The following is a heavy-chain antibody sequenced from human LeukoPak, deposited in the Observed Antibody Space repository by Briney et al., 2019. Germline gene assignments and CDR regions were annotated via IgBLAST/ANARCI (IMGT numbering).Heavy chain of an antibody. CDR3: ARDSASTPLDY. J-gene: IGHJ4*02. CDR1: GFTFSSYG. V-gene: IGHV3-33*01. CDR2: VSNDGRNE. Sequence: PGGSLRLSCATSGFTFSSYGIHWVRQAPGKGVEWVAVVSNDGRNEYYADSVQGRFSISRDNSKNTVYLQMNSLRAEDTAVYYCARDSASTPLDYWGQGTLVTVSS. D-gene: IGHD1-26*01.